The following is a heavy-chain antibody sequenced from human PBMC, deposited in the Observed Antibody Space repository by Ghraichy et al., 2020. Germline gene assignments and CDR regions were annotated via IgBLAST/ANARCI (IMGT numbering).Heavy chain of an antibody. CDR2: ISGHGDT. CDR1: GYTFSTFG. J-gene: IGHJ4*02. CDR3: ARDPPYYYDSSGYYWRFDY. D-gene: IGHD3-22*01. V-gene: IGHV1-18*01. Sequence: ASVKVSCKASGYTFSTFGISWVRQAPGQGLKWMGWISGHGDTNYAQRLQGRVSMTTDTSTSTAYMELRSLTSDDTAVYYCARDPPYYYDSSGYYWRFDYWGQGTLVTVSS.